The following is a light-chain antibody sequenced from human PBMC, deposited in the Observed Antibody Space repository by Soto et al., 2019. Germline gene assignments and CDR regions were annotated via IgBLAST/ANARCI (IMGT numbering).Light chain of an antibody. J-gene: IGKJ4*01. CDR3: QQYRNWPPLT. CDR1: QSVGSA. Sequence: EIVMTQSPATLSVSPGETATLSCRASQSVGSAVAWYQHKPGQAPSLLIVGASIRATGVPGRFSGGGSGTEFTLTISGLQSEDFAVYYCQQYRNWPPLTFGGGTTVEIK. V-gene: IGKV3-15*01. CDR2: GAS.